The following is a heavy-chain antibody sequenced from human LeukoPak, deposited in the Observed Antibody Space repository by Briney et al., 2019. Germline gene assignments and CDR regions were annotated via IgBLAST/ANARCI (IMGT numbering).Heavy chain of an antibody. CDR3: ARVPGPRWFGEQIGFYFDY. CDR1: GFTFSSYW. CDR2: IKQEGSEK. V-gene: IGHV3-7*01. J-gene: IGHJ4*02. D-gene: IGHD3-10*01. Sequence: PGGSLRLSCAASGFTFSSYWMSWVRQAPGKGLEWVANIKQEGSEKYYVDSVKGRFTISRDNAKNSLYLQMNSLRAEDTAVYYCARVPGPRWFGEQIGFYFDYWGQGTLVTVSS.